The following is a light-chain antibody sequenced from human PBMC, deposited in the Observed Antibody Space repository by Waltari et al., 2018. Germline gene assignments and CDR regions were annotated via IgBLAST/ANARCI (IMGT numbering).Light chain of an antibody. Sequence: IVLTPSPGTLSLSPGERATLSCRASQSFSSSFLAWYQQKPGQAPRLLIYAASNRATGVPDRFSGSGSGTDFTLTISRLESEDVAVYYCQQSGTXPRTFGPGXKVEIK. J-gene: IGKJ1*01. CDR2: AAS. V-gene: IGKV3-20*01. CDR3: QQSGTXPRT. CDR1: QSFSSSF.